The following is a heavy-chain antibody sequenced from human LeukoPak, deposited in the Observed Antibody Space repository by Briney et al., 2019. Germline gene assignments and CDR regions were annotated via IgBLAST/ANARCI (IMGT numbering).Heavy chain of an antibody. CDR2: TYYGGNT. CDR3: AAAFDY. CDR1: GGSISSSSYY. V-gene: IGHV4-39*01. J-gene: IGHJ4*02. D-gene: IGHD6-25*01. Sequence: PTETLSLTCTVSGGSISSSSYYWGWIRQPPGKGLEWIGNTYYGGNTYYNPSLKSRVTISVDTSKNQFSLELNSVTAADTAVYYCAAAFDYWGQGTLVTVSS.